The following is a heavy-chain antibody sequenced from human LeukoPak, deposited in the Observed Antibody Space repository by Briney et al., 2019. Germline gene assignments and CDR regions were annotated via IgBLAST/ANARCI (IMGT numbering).Heavy chain of an antibody. CDR3: ARTYYDPETDWFDP. D-gene: IGHD3-22*01. V-gene: IGHV4-59*01. CDR2: IYYSGST. J-gene: IGHJ5*02. Sequence: KTSETLSLTCTVSGGSISSYYWSWIRQPPGKGLEWIGYIYYSGSTNYNPSLKSRVTISVDTSKNQFSLKLSSVTAADTAVYYCARTYYDPETDWFDPWGQGTLVTVSS. CDR1: GGSISSYY.